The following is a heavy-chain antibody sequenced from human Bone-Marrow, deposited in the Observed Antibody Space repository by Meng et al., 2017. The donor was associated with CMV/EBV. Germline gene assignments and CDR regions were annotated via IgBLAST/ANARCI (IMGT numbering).Heavy chain of an antibody. J-gene: IGHJ5*02. CDR2: IIPILGIA. V-gene: IGHV1-69*10. Sequence: SVKVSCKASGGTFSSYTISWVRQAPGQGLEWMGGIIPILGIANYAQKFQGRVTITADKSTSTAYMELSSLRSDDTAVYYCARGAIFGGKWFDPWGQGTLVTVSS. CDR3: ARGAIFGGKWFDP. CDR1: GGTFSSYT. D-gene: IGHD3-3*01.